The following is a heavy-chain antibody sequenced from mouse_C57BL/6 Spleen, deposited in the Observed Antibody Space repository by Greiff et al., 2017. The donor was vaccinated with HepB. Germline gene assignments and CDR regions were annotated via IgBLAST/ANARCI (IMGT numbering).Heavy chain of an antibody. CDR3: ARSGDLYTYAMGY. D-gene: IGHD1-3*01. Sequence: VQLQQSGAELVKPGASVKISCKASGYAFSSYWMNWVKQRPGKGLEWIGQIYPGDGDTNYNGKFKGKATMTADKSSSTAYMQLSSLTSEDSAVYFCARSGDLYTYAMGYWGQGTSVTVSS. CDR2: IYPGDGDT. CDR1: GYAFSSYW. J-gene: IGHJ4*01. V-gene: IGHV1-80*01.